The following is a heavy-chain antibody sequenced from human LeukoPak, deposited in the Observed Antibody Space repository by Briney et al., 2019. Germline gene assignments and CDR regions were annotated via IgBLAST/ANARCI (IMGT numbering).Heavy chain of an antibody. CDR1: DGSISTYY. Sequence: PSETLSLTCTVSDGSISTYYWSWIRQSPGKGLEWIGYIHNSGSTNYNPSLKSRVTISVDTSKNQFSLKLGSVTAADTAVYYCARAIVVVTVRDAFDIWGQGTMVTVSS. CDR3: ARAIVVVTVRDAFDI. V-gene: IGHV4-59*12. D-gene: IGHD2-21*02. J-gene: IGHJ3*02. CDR2: IHNSGST.